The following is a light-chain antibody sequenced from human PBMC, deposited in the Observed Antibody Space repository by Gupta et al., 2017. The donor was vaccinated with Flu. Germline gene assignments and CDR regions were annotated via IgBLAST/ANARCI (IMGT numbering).Light chain of an antibody. CDR3: QQRDSTPWT. CDR2: STS. V-gene: IGKV1-39*01. J-gene: IGKJ1*01. Sequence: DIQLTQSPSPLSASVKDTVTITCRASQTIRNSFNWYQQKPGKAPKLLIYSTSQVQSGVPSRFSGSGSGTEYTLTINRRQPEDFATYYCQQRDSTPWTFGQGTKVEVK. CDR1: QTIRNS.